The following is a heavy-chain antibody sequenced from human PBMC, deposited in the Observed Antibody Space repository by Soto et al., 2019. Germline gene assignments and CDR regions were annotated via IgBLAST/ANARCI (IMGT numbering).Heavy chain of an antibody. Sequence: QVQLLQSGAEVKKPGASVKVSCKASGYTFTNYGITWVRQAPGQGREWMGWISAYNGDTHYTQRLKGRVTMTTDTSTSTAYMELRGLRSDDTAVYYCARVRRLVGYFYYHMDVWGKGTTVTVSS. CDR1: GYTFTNYG. CDR2: ISAYNGDT. D-gene: IGHD6-6*01. J-gene: IGHJ6*03. V-gene: IGHV1-18*01. CDR3: ARVRRLVGYFYYHMDV.